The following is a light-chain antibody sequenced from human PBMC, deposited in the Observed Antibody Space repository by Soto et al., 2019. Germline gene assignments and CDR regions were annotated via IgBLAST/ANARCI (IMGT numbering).Light chain of an antibody. V-gene: IGKV3-15*01. CDR1: QSVGST. Sequence: EIVMTQSPATLSVSPGERATLSCRAIQSVGSTLAWYQRRPGQSPRLLIYGASTRVTGLPARFSGSGSGTEFTLTISSLQSEDFAVYYCQQYNDWPPTWTFGQGTKVDIK. J-gene: IGKJ1*01. CDR3: QQYNDWPPTWT. CDR2: GAS.